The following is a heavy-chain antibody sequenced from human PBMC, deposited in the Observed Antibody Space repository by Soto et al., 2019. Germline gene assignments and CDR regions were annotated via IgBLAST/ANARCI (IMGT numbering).Heavy chain of an antibody. V-gene: IGHV4-4*02. CDR3: ARDGIVGDTDYYCCMDV. D-gene: IGHD1-26*01. CDR1: GGSISSSNW. Sequence: QVQLQESGPGLVKPSGTLSLTCAVSGGSISSSNWWSWVRQPPGKGRVWIGEIYHSGRTNYNPSLTRPVTSSAAKPKSQISRKLSSAAAADSAVYYCARDGIVGDTDYYCCMDVWGKGSTVTVSS. J-gene: IGHJ6*04. CDR2: IYHSGRT.